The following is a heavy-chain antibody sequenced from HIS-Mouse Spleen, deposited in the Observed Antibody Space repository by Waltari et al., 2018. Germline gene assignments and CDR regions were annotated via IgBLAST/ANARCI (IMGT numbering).Heavy chain of an antibody. Sequence: EVQLVESGGGLVKPGGPLSLSCAASGFTFSNAWLTRVRQAPGQGLEWVGRIKSKTDGGTTDYAAPVKGRFTISRDDSKNTLYLQMNSLKTEDTAVYYCTTLIVGATNRRDYWGQGTLVTVSS. V-gene: IGHV3-15*01. CDR2: IKSKTDGGTT. CDR1: GFTFSNAW. J-gene: IGHJ4*02. D-gene: IGHD1-26*01. CDR3: TTLIVGATNRRDY.